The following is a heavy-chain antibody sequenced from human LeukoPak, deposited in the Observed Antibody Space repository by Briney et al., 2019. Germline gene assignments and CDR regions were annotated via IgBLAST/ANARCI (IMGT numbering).Heavy chain of an antibody. Sequence: GGSLRLSCTTSGFSFGDYGMSWVRQAPGKGLEWVGFIRSKTYGGTTEYAASVKGRFTISRDDSKSIAYLQMNSLKTEDAAVYYCTGSFGELSFFDYWGQGTLVTVSS. J-gene: IGHJ4*02. D-gene: IGHD3-10*01. CDR2: IRSKTYGGTT. CDR3: TGSFGELSFFDY. V-gene: IGHV3-49*04. CDR1: GFSFGDYG.